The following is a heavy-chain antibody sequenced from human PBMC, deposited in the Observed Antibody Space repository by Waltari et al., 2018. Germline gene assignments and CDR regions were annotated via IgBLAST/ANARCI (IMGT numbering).Heavy chain of an antibody. V-gene: IGHV3-23*04. J-gene: IGHJ4*02. D-gene: IGHD2-2*02. CDR3: AKDSPAAIQMTTALEDY. CDR2: ISGSGGST. Sequence: EVQLVESGGGLVQPGGSLRLSCAASGFPFSSYAMRWVRPAPGKGLEWVSAISGSGGSTYYADSVKGRFTISRDNSKNTLYLQMNSLRAEDTAVYYCAKDSPAAIQMTTALEDYWGQGTLVTVSS. CDR1: GFPFSSYA.